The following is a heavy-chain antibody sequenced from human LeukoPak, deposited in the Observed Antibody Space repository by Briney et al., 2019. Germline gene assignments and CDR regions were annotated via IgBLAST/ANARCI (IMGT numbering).Heavy chain of an antibody. V-gene: IGHV1-2*02. CDR1: GYTFTGYY. CDR3: ATDRGYCSGGSCYAFDI. CDR2: INPNSGVT. D-gene: IGHD2-15*01. Sequence: ASVKVSCKASGYTFTGYYLYWVRQAPGQGLEWMGWINPNSGVTNYAQKFQGRVTMTRDTSIRTAYMELSRLRSDDTALYYCATDRGYCSGGSCYAFDIWGQGTMVTVSS. J-gene: IGHJ3*02.